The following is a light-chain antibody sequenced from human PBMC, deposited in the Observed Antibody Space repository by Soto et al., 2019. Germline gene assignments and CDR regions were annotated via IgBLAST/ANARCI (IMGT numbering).Light chain of an antibody. CDR1: QGVGNKY. CDR2: AAS. CDR3: QQYTNAHGIT. J-gene: IGKJ5*01. Sequence: EIALTQSPGTLSLSPGERATLSCRASQGVGNKYLAWYQQRPGQAPSLLIYAASSRATGVPDRFNGSGSGKDFTLTISRLEPEDFAVYYCQQYTNAHGITFGQGTRLEIK. V-gene: IGKV3-20*01.